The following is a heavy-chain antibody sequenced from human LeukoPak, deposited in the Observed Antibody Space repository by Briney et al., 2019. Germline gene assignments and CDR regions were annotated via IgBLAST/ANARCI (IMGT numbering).Heavy chain of an antibody. D-gene: IGHD6-6*01. CDR2: INTNTGNP. Sequence: ASVKVSCNASGYTFTSYAMNWVRQAPGQGLEWMGWINTNTGNPTYAQGFTGRFVFSLDTSVSTAYLQISSLKAEDTAVYYCARVESSSWGENWLDPWGQGTLVTVSS. CDR3: ARVESSSWGENWLDP. V-gene: IGHV7-4-1*02. J-gene: IGHJ5*02. CDR1: GYTFTSYA.